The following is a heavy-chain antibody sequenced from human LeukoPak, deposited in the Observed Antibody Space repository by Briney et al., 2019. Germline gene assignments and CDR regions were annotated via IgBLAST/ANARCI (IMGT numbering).Heavy chain of an antibody. D-gene: IGHD6-13*01. CDR1: GFTFSNYW. CDR3: ARVRDSSSWLTSFDY. J-gene: IGHJ4*02. V-gene: IGHV3-74*01. CDR2: INSDGSST. Sequence: GGSLRLSCAASGFTFSNYWMHWVRQAPGKGLVWVSRINSDGSSTSYADSVKGRFTISRDNAKNTLYLQMNSLRAEDTAVYYCARVRDSSSWLTSFDYWGQGTLVTVSS.